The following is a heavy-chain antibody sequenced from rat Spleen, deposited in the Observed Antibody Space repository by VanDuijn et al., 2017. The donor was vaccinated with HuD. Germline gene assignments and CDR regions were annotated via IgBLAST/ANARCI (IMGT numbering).Heavy chain of an antibody. D-gene: IGHD1-1*01. J-gene: IGHJ3*01. CDR3: ARSEGVHYYLPFAD. Sequence: EVQLQESGPGLVKPSQSLSLTCSVTDYSITSNYWGWIRKFPGNKMEWMGFITYSGTTTYNPSLKSRISLTRDTSKNQFFRQVNSVTTEDTATYYCARSEGVHYYLPFADWGQGTLVTVSS. V-gene: IGHV3-1*01. CDR1: DYSITSNY. CDR2: ITYSGTT.